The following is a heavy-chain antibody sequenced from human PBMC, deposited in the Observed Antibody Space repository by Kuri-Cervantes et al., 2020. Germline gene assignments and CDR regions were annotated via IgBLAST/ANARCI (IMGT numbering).Heavy chain of an antibody. CDR3: ARGLYCSSTSCYRVYYYYMDV. CDR2: MDPNSGNT. CDR1: GYTFTSYD. Sequence: ASAKVSCKASGYTFTSYDINWVRQATGQGLEWMGWMDPNSGNTGYAQKFQGRVTMTRNTSISTAYMELSSLRSEDTAVYYCARGLYCSSTSCYRVYYYYMDVWGKGTTVTVSS. V-gene: IGHV1-8*01. J-gene: IGHJ6*03. D-gene: IGHD2-2*01.